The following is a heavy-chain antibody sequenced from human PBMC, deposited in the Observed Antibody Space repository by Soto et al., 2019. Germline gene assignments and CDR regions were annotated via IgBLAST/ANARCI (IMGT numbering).Heavy chain of an antibody. V-gene: IGHV1-18*01. CDR2: ISAYNGNT. D-gene: IGHD2-2*01. CDR3: ARKERKPAAIWN. J-gene: IGHJ4*02. Sequence: GASVKVSCKASGYTFTSYGISWVRQAPGQGLEWMGWISAYNGNTNYAQKLQGRVTMTTDTSTSTAYMELRLSSVTAADTAVYYCARKERKPAAIWNWGQGTLVTVSS. CDR1: GYTFTSYG.